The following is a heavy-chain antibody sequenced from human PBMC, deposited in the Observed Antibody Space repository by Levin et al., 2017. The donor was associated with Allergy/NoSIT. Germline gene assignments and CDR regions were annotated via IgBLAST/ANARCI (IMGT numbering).Heavy chain of an antibody. Sequence: GGSLRLSCAASGFTFSDYYMSWIRQAPGKGLEWVSYISSSDSTIYYADSVKGRFTISRDNAKNSLYLQMNSLRAEDTAVYYCASDYILGNYRYRAFDIWGQGTMVTVSS. J-gene: IGHJ3*02. V-gene: IGHV3-11*01. CDR1: GFTFSDYY. D-gene: IGHD3-16*02. CDR2: ISSSDSTI. CDR3: ASDYILGNYRYRAFDI.